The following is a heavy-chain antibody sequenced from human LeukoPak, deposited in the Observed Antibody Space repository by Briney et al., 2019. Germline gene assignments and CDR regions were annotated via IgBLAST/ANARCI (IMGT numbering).Heavy chain of an antibody. CDR3: ARDGSSVPYNWFDP. J-gene: IGHJ5*02. D-gene: IGHD6-6*01. Sequence: GGSLRLSCAASGFTFSSYSMNWVRQAPGKGLEWVSSISSSSSYIYYADSVKGRFTISRDNAKNSLYLQMNSLRAEDTAVYYCARDGSSVPYNWFDPLGQGTLVTVSS. CDR1: GFTFSSYS. CDR2: ISSSSSYI. V-gene: IGHV3-21*01.